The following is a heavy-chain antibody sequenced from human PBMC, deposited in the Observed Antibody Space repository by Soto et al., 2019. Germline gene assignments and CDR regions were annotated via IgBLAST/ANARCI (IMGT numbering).Heavy chain of an antibody. D-gene: IGHD2-2*01. CDR1: GFTFSSYA. CDR3: AKRGIIVEVPAAMDY. J-gene: IGHJ4*02. V-gene: IGHV3-23*01. CDR2: ISGSGGST. Sequence: GGSLRLSCAASGFTFSSYAMSWVRQAPGKGLEWVSAISGSGGSTYYADSVKGRFTISRDTSKNTLYLQMNSLRAEDTAVYYCAKRGIIVEVPAAMDYWGQGTLVTVSS.